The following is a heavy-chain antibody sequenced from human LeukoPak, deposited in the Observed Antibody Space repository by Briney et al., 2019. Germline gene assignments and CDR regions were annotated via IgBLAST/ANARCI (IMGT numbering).Heavy chain of an antibody. J-gene: IGHJ4*02. Sequence: GGSLRLSCAASGFTFSSYAMSWVRQAPGKGLEWVSAISGSGGSTYYADSVKGRFTISRDNSKNTLYLQMSSLRAEDTAVYYCAKDLRGGYRYQPDYWGQGTLVTVSS. D-gene: IGHD5-12*01. CDR3: AKDLRGGYRYQPDY. CDR1: GFTFSSYA. CDR2: ISGSGGST. V-gene: IGHV3-23*01.